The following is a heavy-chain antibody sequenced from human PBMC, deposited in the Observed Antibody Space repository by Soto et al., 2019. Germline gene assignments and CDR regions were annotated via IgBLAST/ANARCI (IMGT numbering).Heavy chain of an antibody. CDR1: GFPYNNYA. V-gene: IGHV3-23*01. CDR2: RSGTGETT. J-gene: IGHJ4*02. CDR3: AKRGARGSSWPFDF. D-gene: IGHD6-13*01. Sequence: GGSLRLSCAASGFPYNNYAMSWVSTAPGKGLQWVSARSGTGETTYYADSVRGRFTISRDNSKNTLSLQMNSLRAEDTAVYYCAKRGARGSSWPFDFWGLGTLVTVSS.